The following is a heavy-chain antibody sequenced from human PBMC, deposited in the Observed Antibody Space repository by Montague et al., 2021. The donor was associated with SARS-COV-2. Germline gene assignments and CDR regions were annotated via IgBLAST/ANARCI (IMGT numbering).Heavy chain of an antibody. CDR2: IYHNGKT. CDR1: GDSITNTRYF. V-gene: IGHV4-39*02. CDR3: AKDWSAASAGASYYFEY. J-gene: IGHJ4*02. D-gene: IGHD6-13*01. Sequence: SETLSLTCNVSGDSITNTRYFWGWIRQPPGKALEWIGSIYHNGKTYYNPSLERRALLSIDTSKNQFSLRLSSVIASDTAVYYCAKDWSAASAGASYYFEYWGQGTLVTVSS.